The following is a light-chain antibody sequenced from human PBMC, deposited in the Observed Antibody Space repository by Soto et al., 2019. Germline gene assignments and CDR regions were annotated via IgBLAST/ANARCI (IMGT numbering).Light chain of an antibody. J-gene: IGKJ1*01. V-gene: IGKV3-11*01. CDR1: QSVSSY. CDR3: QQRSNWPT. Sequence: EIVLTQSPATLSLSPGERATLSCRASQSVSSYLDWYQQKPGQAPRLLIYDASNRATGIPARFSGSGSGTDFPRTISSLEPEDFAVYYCQQRSNWPTFGQGTQVEIK. CDR2: DAS.